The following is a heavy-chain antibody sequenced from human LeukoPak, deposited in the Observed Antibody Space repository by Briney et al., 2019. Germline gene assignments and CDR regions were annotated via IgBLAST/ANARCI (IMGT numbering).Heavy chain of an antibody. V-gene: IGHV4-59*01. D-gene: IGHD3-3*01. Sequence: SETLSLTCTVSGGSTSTYYWSWIRQPPGKGLEWIAYIYYSGSTNYNPSLKSRVTISVDTSKNQFSLKLSSVTAADTAVYYCARDGGVGVYYFDYWGQGTLVTVPS. CDR3: ARDGGVGVYYFDY. CDR2: IYYSGST. J-gene: IGHJ4*02. CDR1: GGSTSTYY.